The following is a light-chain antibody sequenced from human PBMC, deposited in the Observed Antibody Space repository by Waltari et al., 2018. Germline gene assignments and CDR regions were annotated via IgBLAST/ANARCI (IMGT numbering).Light chain of an antibody. CDR3: FYYAGSGTSV. CDR1: SSDAGGENY. V-gene: IGLV2-11*02. CDR2: DVS. J-gene: IGLJ1*01. Sequence: QAALTQPRSVSGSPGQSVTIACTGTSSDAGGENYVSWYQQHPGKAPKLMIYDVSKRPSGVPDRFSGANSGNTASLPISGLQAEDEADYYCFYYAGSGTSVFGTGTKVTVL.